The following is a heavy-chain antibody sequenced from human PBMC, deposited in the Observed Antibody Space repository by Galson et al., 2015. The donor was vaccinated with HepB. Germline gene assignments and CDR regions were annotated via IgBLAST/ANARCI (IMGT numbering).Heavy chain of an antibody. Sequence: SLRLSCAVSGFTFSSYWMHWVRQAPGKGLVWVSRINSDGSSTSYADSVKGRFTISRDNAKNTLYLQMNSLRAEDTAVYYCAREDYGSGSYYLGYWGQGTLVTVSS. CDR1: GFTFSSYW. V-gene: IGHV3-74*01. CDR3: AREDYGSGSYYLGY. J-gene: IGHJ4*02. D-gene: IGHD3-10*01. CDR2: INSDGSST.